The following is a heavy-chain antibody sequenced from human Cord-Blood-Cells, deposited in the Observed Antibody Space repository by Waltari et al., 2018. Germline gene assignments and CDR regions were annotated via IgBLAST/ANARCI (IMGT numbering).Heavy chain of an antibody. CDR3: ATVRITMVRGVIKGDYFDY. Sequence: QVQLVQSGAEVKKPGASVKVSCKVSGYTLTELSMNWVRQAPGKGLEWMGGFDPEDGETIYAQKFQGRVTMTEDTSTDTAYMELSSLRSEDTAVYYCATVRITMVRGVIKGDYFDYWGQGTLVTVSS. CDR1: GYTLTELS. J-gene: IGHJ4*02. V-gene: IGHV1-24*01. CDR2: FDPEDGET. D-gene: IGHD3-10*01.